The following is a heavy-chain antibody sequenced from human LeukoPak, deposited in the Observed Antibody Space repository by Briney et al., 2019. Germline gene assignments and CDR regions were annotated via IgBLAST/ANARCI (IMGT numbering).Heavy chain of an antibody. J-gene: IGHJ4*02. Sequence: GGSLRLSCAASGFTFSSYGMHWVRQAPGKGLEWVAFIRYDGSNKYYADSVKGRFTISRDNSKNTLYLQMNSLRAEDTAVYYCATIPRYSGSYYNFDYWGQGTLVTVSS. V-gene: IGHV3-30*02. CDR3: ATIPRYSGSYYNFDY. CDR1: GFTFSSYG. D-gene: IGHD1-26*01. CDR2: IRYDGSNK.